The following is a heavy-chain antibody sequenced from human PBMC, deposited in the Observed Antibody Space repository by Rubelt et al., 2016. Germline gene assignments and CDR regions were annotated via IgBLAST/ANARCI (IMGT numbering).Heavy chain of an antibody. CDR3: ARGRRGSSSWLGRDYYGMDV. Sequence: QVQLQQWGAGLLKPSETLSLTCAVYGGSFSGYYWSWIRQPPGKGLEWIGEINHSGRTNYNPSLKSRVTISVDTSKTQFSRKLSSGTAADTAGYYWARGRRGSSSWLGRDYYGMDVWGQGTTVTVSS. CDR2: INHSGRT. D-gene: IGHD6-13*01. CDR1: GGSFSGYY. J-gene: IGHJ6*02. V-gene: IGHV4-34*01.